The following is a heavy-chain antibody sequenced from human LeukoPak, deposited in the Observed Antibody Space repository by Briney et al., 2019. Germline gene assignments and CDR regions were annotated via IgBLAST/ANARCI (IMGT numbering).Heavy chain of an antibody. CDR3: ARVGGGDYNFGYFDY. Sequence: KPSETLSLTCSVSGGSVNTYYWSWIRQSAGKGLEWIGRISITEGTNYNPSLKSRVSMSVDASKNQVSLKLGSVTAADTAVYYCARVGGGDYNFGYFDYWGQGTLVTVSS. J-gene: IGHJ4*02. V-gene: IGHV4-4*07. D-gene: IGHD4-17*01. CDR1: GGSVNTYY. CDR2: ISITEGT.